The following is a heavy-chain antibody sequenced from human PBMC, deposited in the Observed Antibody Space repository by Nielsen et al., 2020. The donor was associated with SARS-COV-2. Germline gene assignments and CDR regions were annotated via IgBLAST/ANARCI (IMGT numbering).Heavy chain of an antibody. CDR3: ATFQQQLVQDHYYYYMDV. D-gene: IGHD6-13*01. CDR1: GFTFSSYG. Sequence: GESLKISCAASGFTFSSYGMHWVRQAPGKGLEWVAVIWYDGSNKYYADSVKGRFTISRDNSKNTLYLQMNSLRAEDTAVYYCATFQQQLVQDHYYYYMDVWGKGTTVTVSS. CDR2: IWYDGSNK. V-gene: IGHV3-33*01. J-gene: IGHJ6*03.